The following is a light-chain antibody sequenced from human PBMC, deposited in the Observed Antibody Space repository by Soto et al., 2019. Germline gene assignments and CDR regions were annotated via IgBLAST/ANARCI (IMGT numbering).Light chain of an antibody. CDR3: QQYNSYPWT. CDR2: KAS. CDR1: QSISGW. Sequence: DIPMTQSPSTLSASVGDRVTITCRASQSISGWLAWYQQKPGKAPKLLIYKASSLESGVPSRFSGSGSGTEFTLTITSLQPDDFATYCCQQYNSYPWTFGQGTKVEIK. V-gene: IGKV1-5*03. J-gene: IGKJ1*01.